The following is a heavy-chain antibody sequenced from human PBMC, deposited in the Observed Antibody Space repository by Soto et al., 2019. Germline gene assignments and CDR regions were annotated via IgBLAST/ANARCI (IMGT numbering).Heavy chain of an antibody. J-gene: IGHJ5*02. CDR3: AITSRGYSGYGDLDP. D-gene: IGHD5-12*01. CDR2: INPSGGST. V-gene: IGHV1-46*03. CDR1: GYTFTSYY. Sequence: ASVKVSCKASGYTFTSYYMHWVRQAPGQGLEWMGIINPSGGSTSYAQKFQGRVTMTRDTSTSTVYVELSSLRSEDTAVYYCAITSRGYSGYGDLDPWGQGTLVTVSS.